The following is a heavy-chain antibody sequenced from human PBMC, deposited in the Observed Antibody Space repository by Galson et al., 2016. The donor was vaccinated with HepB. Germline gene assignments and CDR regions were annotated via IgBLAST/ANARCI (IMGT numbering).Heavy chain of an antibody. CDR2: INPSGGST. J-gene: IGHJ3*02. D-gene: IGHD4-23*01. V-gene: IGHV1-46*01. Sequence: SVKVSCKASENTFTIYYMHWVRQAPGQGLEWMGIINPSGGSTRYAQKFQGRVTMTRDTSTSTVYMELSSLRSEDTAVYYCARQRSPAVVTPRDAVDIWGQGTMVTVSS. CDR3: ARQRSPAVVTPRDAVDI. CDR1: ENTFTIYY.